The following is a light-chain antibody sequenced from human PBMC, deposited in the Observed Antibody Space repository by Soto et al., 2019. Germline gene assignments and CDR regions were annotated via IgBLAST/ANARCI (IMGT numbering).Light chain of an antibody. CDR2: GAS. CDR3: QQYGSSPWT. V-gene: IGKV3-20*01. CDR1: QSVSSSY. Sequence: PWERATLSCRASQSVSSSYLAWYQQKPGQAPRLLIYGASSRATGIPDRFSGSGSGTDFTLTISRLEPEDFAVYYCQQYGSSPWTFGQGTKVDIK. J-gene: IGKJ1*01.